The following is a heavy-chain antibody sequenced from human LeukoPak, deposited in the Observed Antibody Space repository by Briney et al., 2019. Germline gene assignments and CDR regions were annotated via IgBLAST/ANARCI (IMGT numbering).Heavy chain of an antibody. CDR3: ASQDGYNLRETYYFDY. Sequence: PGGSLRLSCAASGFTFSSYSMNWVRQAPGKGLEWVSSISSSSSYIYYADSVKGRFTISRDNAKNSLYLQMNSLRAEDTAVYYCASQDGYNLRETYYFDYWGQGTLVTVSS. CDR1: GFTFSSYS. D-gene: IGHD5-24*01. CDR2: ISSSSSYI. J-gene: IGHJ4*02. V-gene: IGHV3-21*01.